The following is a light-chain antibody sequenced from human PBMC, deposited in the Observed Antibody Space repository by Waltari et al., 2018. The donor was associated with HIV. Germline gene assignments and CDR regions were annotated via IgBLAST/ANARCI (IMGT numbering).Light chain of an antibody. CDR2: QVS. J-gene: IGKJ2*01. V-gene: IGKV2-30*01. CDR1: QSLAFRDGTSY. Sequence: TQSPLSLSVTLGQPAAISCKSKQSLAFRDGTSYLFWYHQRPGHPPRRLLYQVSRRDSGVPGRITGSGSDTDFTLRISRVAAEDAGFYFCMQATSWPHTFGQRTELQI. CDR3: MQATSWPHT.